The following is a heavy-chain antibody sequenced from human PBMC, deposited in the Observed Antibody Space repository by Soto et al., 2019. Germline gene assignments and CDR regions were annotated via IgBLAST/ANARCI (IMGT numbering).Heavy chain of an antibody. CDR2: ISWNSGSI. CDR3: AKDAYGNLRSYWYFDL. J-gene: IGHJ2*01. D-gene: IGHD4-17*01. Sequence: EVQLVESGGGLVQPGRSLRLSCAASGFTFDDYAMHWVRQAPGKGLEWVSGISWNSGSIGYADSVKGRFTISRDNAKNSLYLQMNSLRAEDTALYYCAKDAYGNLRSYWYFDLWGRGSLVTVSS. V-gene: IGHV3-9*01. CDR1: GFTFDDYA.